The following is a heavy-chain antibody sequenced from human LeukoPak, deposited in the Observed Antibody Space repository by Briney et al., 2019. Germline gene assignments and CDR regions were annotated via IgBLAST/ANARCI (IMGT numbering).Heavy chain of an antibody. J-gene: IGHJ4*02. D-gene: IGHD1-26*01. CDR1: GFTFSSYS. CDR3: AREGSSGSYPTTW. Sequence: GGSLRLSCAASGFTFSSYSMNWVRQAPGKGLEWVSSISSSSSYIYYADSVKGRFTISRDNAKNSLYLQMNSLRAEDTAVYYCAREGSSGSYPTTWWGQGTLVTVSS. CDR2: ISSSSSYI. V-gene: IGHV3-21*01.